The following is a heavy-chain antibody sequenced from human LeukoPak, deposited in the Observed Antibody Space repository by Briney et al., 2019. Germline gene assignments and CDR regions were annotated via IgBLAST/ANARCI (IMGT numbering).Heavy chain of an antibody. V-gene: IGHV3-11*04. D-gene: IGHD6-19*01. J-gene: IGHJ6*02. CDR1: GFTLSDLY. CDR3: ARGGWFNYGMDV. CDR2: ISGSSTTI. Sequence: PGGSLRLSCTASGFTLSDLYMTWIRQAPGKGLDWVSSISGSSTTIYYADSVRGRFTTSRDNAKNSLYLQMNSLRAEDTAVYYCARGGWFNYGMDVWGQGTTVTVSS.